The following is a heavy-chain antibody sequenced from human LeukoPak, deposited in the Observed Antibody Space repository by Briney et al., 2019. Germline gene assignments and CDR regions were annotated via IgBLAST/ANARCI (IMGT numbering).Heavy chain of an antibody. Sequence: GGSLRLSCAPSVFIFNRYAMCWVRQAPGKALEWVSSISSSSSYIYYADSVKGRFTISRDNAKNSMYLQMNSLRAEDTAVYYCARVVTVAWSERRPGYYYMDVWGKGTTVTVSS. CDR1: VFIFNRYA. V-gene: IGHV3-21*06. CDR3: ARVVTVAWSERRPGYYYMDV. J-gene: IGHJ6*03. CDR2: ISSSSSYI. D-gene: IGHD1-1*01.